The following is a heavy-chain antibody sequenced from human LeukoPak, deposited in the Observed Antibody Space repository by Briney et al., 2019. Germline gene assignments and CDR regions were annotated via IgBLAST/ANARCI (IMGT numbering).Heavy chain of an antibody. J-gene: IGHJ4*02. Sequence: GASVKVSCKASGYTFTRYYMHWVRQAPGQGLEWMGIINPSGGSTSYAQKFQGRVTMTRDPSTSTVYMELSSLRSEDTAVYYCARDCVPTQNYYDSSGYHYDYWGQGTLVTVSS. CDR2: INPSGGST. CDR1: GYTFTRYY. V-gene: IGHV1-46*01. CDR3: ARDCVPTQNYYDSSGYHYDY. D-gene: IGHD3-22*01.